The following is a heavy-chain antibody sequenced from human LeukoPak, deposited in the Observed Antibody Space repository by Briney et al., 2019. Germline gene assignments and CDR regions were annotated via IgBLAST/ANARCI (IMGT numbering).Heavy chain of an antibody. CDR3: ARDHTAVTPLFDC. CDR1: GFTLSSYW. CDR2: ISSSGSTI. J-gene: IGHJ4*02. V-gene: IGHV3-48*02. D-gene: IGHD4-17*01. Sequence: GGSLRLSCAASGFTLSSYWMHWVRQAPGKGLEWVSYISSSGSTIYYAGSVKGRFTISRDNAKNSLYLQMNSLRDEDTAVYYCARDHTAVTPLFDCWGQGTLVTVSS.